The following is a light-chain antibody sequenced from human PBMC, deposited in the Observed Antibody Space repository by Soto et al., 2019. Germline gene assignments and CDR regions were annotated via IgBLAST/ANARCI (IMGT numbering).Light chain of an antibody. Sequence: QPVLTQSPSASASLGASVKLTCTLSSGYSTYGIAWHQQQPEKGPRFLMKLNSDGSHNKGDGIPDRFSGSSSGAERSLTISSHQLEDEADYYCQTWGTGIWVFGGGTKVTVL. CDR3: QTWGTGIWV. V-gene: IGLV4-69*01. CDR2: LNSDGSH. J-gene: IGLJ3*02. CDR1: SGYSTYG.